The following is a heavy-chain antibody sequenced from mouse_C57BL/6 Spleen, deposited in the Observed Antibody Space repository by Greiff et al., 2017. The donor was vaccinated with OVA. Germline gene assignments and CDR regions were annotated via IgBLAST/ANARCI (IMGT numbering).Heavy chain of an antibody. D-gene: IGHD4-1*01. V-gene: IGHV1-62-2*01. CDR1: GYTFTEYT. CDR2: FYPGSGST. Sequence: VQLQESGAELVKPGASVKLSCKASGYTFTEYTIHWVKQRPGKGLEWIGWFYPGSGSTTYHEKFKDKATLTVDKSSSTVYMELSRLTSEDSAVYFYARHEVGLDYWGQGTTLTVSS. CDR3: ARHEVGLDY. J-gene: IGHJ2*01.